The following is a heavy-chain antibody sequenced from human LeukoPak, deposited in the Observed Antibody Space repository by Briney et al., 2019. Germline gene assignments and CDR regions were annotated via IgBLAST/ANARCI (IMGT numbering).Heavy chain of an antibody. CDR2: IYYSGST. CDR1: GGSISSSSYY. V-gene: IGHV4-39*07. J-gene: IGHJ4*02. D-gene: IGHD3-10*01. Sequence: SETLSLTCTVSGGSISSSSYYWGWIRQPPGKGLERIGSIYYSGSTYYNPSLKSRVTISVDTSKNQVSLRLSSVTAADTAVYYCVRARGTGLYYRGLFDNWGQGTPVTVSS. CDR3: VRARGTGLYYRGLFDN.